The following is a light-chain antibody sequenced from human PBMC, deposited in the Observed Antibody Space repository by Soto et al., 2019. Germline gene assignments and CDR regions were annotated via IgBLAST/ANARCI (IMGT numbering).Light chain of an antibody. CDR2: KAS. J-gene: IGKJ1*01. CDR3: QQYNSLWT. V-gene: IGKV1-5*03. CDR1: QSISSW. Sequence: DIQMTQSPSTLSASVGDRVTITCRASQSISSWLAWYQQKPGKAPKLLIYKASSLASGVPSRFSGSGSGTEFTLTIISLQPDDFATYYCQQYNSLWTFGQGTKVEIK.